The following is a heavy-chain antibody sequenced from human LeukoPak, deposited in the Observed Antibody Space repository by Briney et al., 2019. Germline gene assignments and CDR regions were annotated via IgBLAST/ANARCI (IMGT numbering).Heavy chain of an antibody. D-gene: IGHD2-2*01. CDR3: AVLGYCSSTSCAKYNWFDP. Sequence: SETLSLTCAVYGGSFSGYYWSWIRQPPGKGLEWIGGINHSGSTNYNPSLKSRVTISVDTSKNQFSLKLSSVTAADTAVYYCAVLGYCSSTSCAKYNWFDPGAREPWSPSPQ. V-gene: IGHV4-34*01. CDR1: GGSFSGYY. J-gene: IGHJ5*02. CDR2: INHSGST.